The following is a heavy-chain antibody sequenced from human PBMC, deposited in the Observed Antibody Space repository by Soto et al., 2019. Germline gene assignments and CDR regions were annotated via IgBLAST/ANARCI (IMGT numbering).Heavy chain of an antibody. CDR1: GFTFSSYA. V-gene: IGHV3-23*01. Sequence: LRLSCAASGFTFSSYAMSWVRQAPGKGLEWVSAISGSGGSTYYADSVKGRFTISRDNSKNTLYLQMNSLRAEDTAVYYCAKGGQSGPGWGNWFDPWGQGHPVP. D-gene: IGHD5-12*01. CDR2: ISGSGGST. J-gene: IGHJ5*02. CDR3: AKGGQSGPGWGNWFDP.